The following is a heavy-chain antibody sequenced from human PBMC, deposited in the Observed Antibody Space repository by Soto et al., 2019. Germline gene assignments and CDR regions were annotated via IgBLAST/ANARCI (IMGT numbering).Heavy chain of an antibody. V-gene: IGHV1-2*02. D-gene: IGHD2-15*01. Sequence: ASVKVSCKASGYTFTGYYIHWVRPAPGQGLEWMGRINPNSGGTNYGQRFQGRVTMTRDTSINTAYMELSNLRSDDTAVYYCAREDISVVVPASRGFCFDPWGQGTLVTVSS. CDR1: GYTFTGYY. CDR3: AREDISVVVPASRGFCFDP. J-gene: IGHJ5*02. CDR2: INPNSGGT.